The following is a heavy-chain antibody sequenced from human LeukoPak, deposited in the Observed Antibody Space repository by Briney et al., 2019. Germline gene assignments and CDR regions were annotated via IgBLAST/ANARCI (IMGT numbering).Heavy chain of an antibody. J-gene: IGHJ5*02. D-gene: IGHD6-19*01. Sequence: ASVKVSCKASGYTFTGHYMHWARQAPGQGLEWMGWINTNSGDRNSAQKFQGRVTMTRDTSISTVYMELSRLGPDDTAVYYCARGGWDQRDTAAFDPWGRGPLVPVSS. CDR3: ARGGWDQRDTAAFDP. CDR1: GYTFTGHY. V-gene: IGHV1-2*02. CDR2: INTNSGDR.